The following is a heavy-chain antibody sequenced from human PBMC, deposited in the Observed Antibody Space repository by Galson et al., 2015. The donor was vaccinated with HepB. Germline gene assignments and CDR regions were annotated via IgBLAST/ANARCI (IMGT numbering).Heavy chain of an antibody. V-gene: IGHV3-7*03. CDR1: GFTFRNYW. Sequence: LRLSCATSGFTFRNYWMNWVRQAPGKGLECVANIKQDGSEKFYVDSVKGRFTISRDNAKNSLYLQMNSLRAEDTAVYYCARGSTGYLYLEYWGQGTLVTVSS. J-gene: IGHJ4*02. CDR3: ARGSTGYLYLEY. D-gene: IGHD2-8*02. CDR2: IKQDGSEK.